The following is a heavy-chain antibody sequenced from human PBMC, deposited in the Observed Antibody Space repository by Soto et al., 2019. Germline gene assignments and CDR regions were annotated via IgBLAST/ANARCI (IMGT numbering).Heavy chain of an antibody. CDR2: ISYDGSNK. Sequence: GSLRLSCASSGFTFSSYAMHWVRQAPGKGLEWVAVISYDGSNKYYADSVKGRFTISRDNTKNSLYLQMDSLRVEDTAIYYCVRGCNRAGCPYYFDYWGQGALVTVSS. V-gene: IGHV3-30*04. D-gene: IGHD2-2*01. CDR1: GFTFSSYA. J-gene: IGHJ4*02. CDR3: VRGCNRAGCPYYFDY.